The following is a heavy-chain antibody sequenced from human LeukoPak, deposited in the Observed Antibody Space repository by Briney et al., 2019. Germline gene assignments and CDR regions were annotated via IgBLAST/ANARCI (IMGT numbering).Heavy chain of an antibody. CDR1: GGSFSGYY. Sequence: PSETLSLTCAVYGGSFSGYYWSWIRQPPGKGLEWVSAISGSGGSTYYADSVKGRFTISRDNSKNTLYLQMNSLRAEDTAVYYCAKEMATIRVDYWGQGTLVTVSS. V-gene: IGHV3-23*01. CDR3: AKEMATIRVDY. CDR2: ISGSGGST. D-gene: IGHD5-24*01. J-gene: IGHJ4*02.